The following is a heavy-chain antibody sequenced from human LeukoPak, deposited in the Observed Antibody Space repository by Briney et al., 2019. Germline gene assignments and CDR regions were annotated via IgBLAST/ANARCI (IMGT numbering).Heavy chain of an antibody. V-gene: IGHV1-69*04. J-gene: IGHJ5*02. CDR1: GGTSSSYA. CDR3: ARGHVDTAMDWFDP. Sequence: ASVKVSCKASGGTSSSYAISWVRQAPGQGLEWMGRIIPILGIANYAQKFQGRVTITADKSTSTAYMELSSLRSEDTAVYYCARGHVDTAMDWFDPWGQGTLVTVSS. D-gene: IGHD5-18*01. CDR2: IIPILGIA.